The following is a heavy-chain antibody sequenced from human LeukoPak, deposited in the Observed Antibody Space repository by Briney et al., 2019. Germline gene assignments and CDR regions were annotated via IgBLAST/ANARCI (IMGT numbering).Heavy chain of an antibody. D-gene: IGHD6-19*01. CDR3: AKAEYSSGWYGY. CDR1: GFTFSSYG. CDR2: ISYDGSNK. V-gene: IGHV3-30*18. Sequence: GGSLRLSCAASGFTFSSYGMHWVRQAPGKGLEWVAVISYDGSNKYYADSVKGRFTISRDNSKNTLYLQMNSLRAEDTAVYYCAKAEYSSGWYGYWGQGTLVTVSS. J-gene: IGHJ4*02.